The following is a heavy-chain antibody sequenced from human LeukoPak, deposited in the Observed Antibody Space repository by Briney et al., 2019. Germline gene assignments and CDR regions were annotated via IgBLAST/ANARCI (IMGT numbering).Heavy chain of an antibody. CDR3: ARDRGGAVSDAFDI. CDR2: ISSSSSYM. V-gene: IGHV3-21*01. CDR1: GFSFSYYM. Sequence: GGPLILCWGASGFSFSYYMMRVGREAGGRLVGMGSSISSSSSYMYYADSVKGRFTISRDNAKNSLYLQMNSLRAEDTAVYYCARDRGGAVSDAFDIWGQGTMVTVSS. J-gene: IGHJ3*02. D-gene: IGHD2-21*01.